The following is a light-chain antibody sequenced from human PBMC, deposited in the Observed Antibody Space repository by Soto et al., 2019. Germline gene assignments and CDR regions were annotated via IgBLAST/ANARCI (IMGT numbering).Light chain of an antibody. CDR2: EVN. CDR3: KSYTGINNWV. Sequence: QSVLTQPPSASGSPGQSVTISCTGTSSDVGGYNYVSWYQQHPGKAPKVMIYEVNKRPSGVPDRFSGSKSGNTASLTVSGLQAEDEADYFCKSYTGINNWVCGGGTKLTVL. J-gene: IGLJ3*02. V-gene: IGLV2-8*01. CDR1: SSDVGGYNY.